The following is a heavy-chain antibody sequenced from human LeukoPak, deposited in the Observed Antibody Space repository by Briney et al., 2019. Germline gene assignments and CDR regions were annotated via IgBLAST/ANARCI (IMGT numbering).Heavy chain of an antibody. CDR3: ARDLSRIAAAVPPLEYYYYYGMDV. CDR2: IIPIFGTA. CDR1: GGTFSSYA. D-gene: IGHD6-13*01. Sequence: SVKVSCKASGGTFSSYAISWVRQAPGQGLEWMGGIIPIFGTANYAQKVQGRVTITADESTSTAYMELSSLRSEDTAVYYCARDLSRIAAAVPPLEYYYYYGMDVWGQGTTVTVSS. V-gene: IGHV1-69*13. J-gene: IGHJ6*02.